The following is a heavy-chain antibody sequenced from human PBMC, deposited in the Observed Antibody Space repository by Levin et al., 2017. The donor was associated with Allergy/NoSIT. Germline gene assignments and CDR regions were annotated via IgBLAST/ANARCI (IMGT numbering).Heavy chain of an antibody. CDR1: ENTFSAFY. V-gene: IGHV1-2*02. CDR3: AAGGLGGYCTSIICPL. D-gene: IGHD2-2*03. CDR2: INAHSGDS. J-gene: IGHJ4*02. Sequence: GESLKISCKASENTFSAFYIHWVRQAPGQGLEWMGWINAHSGDSNYAQNFQGRVTLTRDRSIRTAYLELRSLTFDDTAVYYCAAGGLGGYCTSIICPLWGQGTLVTVSS.